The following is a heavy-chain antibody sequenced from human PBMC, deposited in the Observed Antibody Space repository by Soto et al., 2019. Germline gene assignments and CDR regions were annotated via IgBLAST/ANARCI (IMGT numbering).Heavy chain of an antibody. Sequence: QAHLVQSGPEVKKPGASVKVSCKGSGYIFTSYGIAWVRQAPGQGLEWMGWISAHNGNTEYAQKFQGRVTVTRDTSTSTAYLELRSVRSDDTALYYCARGRYGDYWGQGALVTVSS. V-gene: IGHV1-18*01. J-gene: IGHJ4*02. CDR3: ARGRYGDY. CDR2: ISAHNGNT. CDR1: GYIFTSYG. D-gene: IGHD4-17*01.